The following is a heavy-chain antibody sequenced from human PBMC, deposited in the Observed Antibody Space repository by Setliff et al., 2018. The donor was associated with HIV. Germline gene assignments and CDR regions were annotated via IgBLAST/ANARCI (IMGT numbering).Heavy chain of an antibody. J-gene: IGHJ4*02. CDR3: ATPLDATMGRDY. V-gene: IGHV1-69*13. D-gene: IGHD5-18*01. CDR2: IIPIFGTP. Sequence: SVKVSCKPSGHTFTNYDIHWMRRATGQGLEWMGGIIPIFGTPNFAPKFQGRVTITADESTKTAYMELSSLRSEDTAVYYCATPLDATMGRDYWGQGTLVTVSS. CDR1: GHTFTNYD.